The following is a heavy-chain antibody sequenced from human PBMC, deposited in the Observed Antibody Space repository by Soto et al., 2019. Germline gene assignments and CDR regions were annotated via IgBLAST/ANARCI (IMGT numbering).Heavy chain of an antibody. CDR1: GFTFSNAW. J-gene: IGHJ4*02. Sequence: GGSLRLSCAASGFTFSNAWMSWVRQAPGKGLEWVGRIKSKTDGGTTDYAAPVKGRFTISRDDSKNTLYLQMNSLKTEDTAVYYCTTDSDVGYDYIWGSYRSRPIDYWGQGTLVTVSS. CDR3: TTDSDVGYDYIWGSYRSRPIDY. D-gene: IGHD3-16*02. CDR2: IKSKTDGGTT. V-gene: IGHV3-15*01.